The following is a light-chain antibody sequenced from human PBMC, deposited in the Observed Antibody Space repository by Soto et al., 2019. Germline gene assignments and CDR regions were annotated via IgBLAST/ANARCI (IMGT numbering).Light chain of an antibody. CDR2: GAS. V-gene: IGKV3-15*01. CDR3: QQYGSSSRT. J-gene: IGKJ1*01. Sequence: EIVMTQSPATLSVSPGERATLSCRASQSVSSNLAWYQQKPGQAPRLLIYGASTRATGIPARFSGSRSGTEFTLTISSLQSEDFAVYYCQQYGSSSRTFGQGTKVEIK. CDR1: QSVSSN.